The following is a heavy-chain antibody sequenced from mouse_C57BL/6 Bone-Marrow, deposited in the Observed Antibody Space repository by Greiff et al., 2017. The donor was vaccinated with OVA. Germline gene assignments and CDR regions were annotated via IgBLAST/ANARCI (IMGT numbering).Heavy chain of an antibody. CDR1: GYTFTSYW. V-gene: IGHV1-59*01. D-gene: IGHD1-1*01. CDR3: ARPTVVAPYAMDY. J-gene: IGHJ4*01. Sequence: QVQLQQPGAELVRPGTSVKLSCKASGYTFTSYWMHWVKQRPGQGLEWIGVIDPSDSYTNYNQKFKGKATLTVDTSSSTAYMQLSSLTSEDSAVYYCARPTVVAPYAMDYWGQGTSVTVSS. CDR2: IDPSDSYT.